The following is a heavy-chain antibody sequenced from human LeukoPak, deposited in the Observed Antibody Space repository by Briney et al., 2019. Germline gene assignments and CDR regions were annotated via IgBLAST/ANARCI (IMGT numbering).Heavy chain of an antibody. J-gene: IGHJ4*02. Sequence: GALRLSCAASGFTFSSYWMSWVRQAPGKGVEWVANIKQDGSEKYYVDSVKGRFTISRDNAKNSLYLQMNSLRAEDTAVYYCAREGRYYGSGDYFDYWGQGTLVTVSS. CDR1: GFTFSSYW. CDR3: AREGRYYGSGDYFDY. V-gene: IGHV3-7*03. D-gene: IGHD3-10*01. CDR2: IKQDGSEK.